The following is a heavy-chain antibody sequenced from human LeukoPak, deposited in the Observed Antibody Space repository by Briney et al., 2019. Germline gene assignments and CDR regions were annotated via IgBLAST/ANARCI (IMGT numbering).Heavy chain of an antibody. D-gene: IGHD3-10*02. CDR1: GFTFSSYK. J-gene: IGHJ6*04. Sequence: GGSLRLSCAASGFTFSSYKLNWVRQAPAKALDWVSYISSSTSTIYYADSVKGRFTISRDNAKNSLYLQMNSLRAEDTAVYYCAELGITMIGGVWGKGTTVTISS. CDR2: ISSSTSTI. V-gene: IGHV3-48*04. CDR3: AELGITMIGGV.